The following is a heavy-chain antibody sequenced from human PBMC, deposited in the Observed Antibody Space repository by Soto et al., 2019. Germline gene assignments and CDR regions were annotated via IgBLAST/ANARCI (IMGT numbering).Heavy chain of an antibody. CDR2: INAGNGNT. V-gene: IGHV1-3*01. D-gene: IGHD4-17*01. Sequence: ASVKVSCKASGYTFTSYAMHWVRQAPGQRLEWMGWINAGNGNTKYSQKFQGRVTITRDTSASTAYMELSSLRSEDTAVYYCASPLPPYDYGDYYYGMDVWGQGTTVTVSS. CDR3: ASPLPPYDYGDYYYGMDV. J-gene: IGHJ6*02. CDR1: GYTFTSYA.